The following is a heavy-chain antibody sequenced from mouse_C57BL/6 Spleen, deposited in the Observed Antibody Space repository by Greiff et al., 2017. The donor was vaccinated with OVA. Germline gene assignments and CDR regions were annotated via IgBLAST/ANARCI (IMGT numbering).Heavy chain of an antibody. J-gene: IGHJ2*01. Sequence: EVKLMESGPELVKPGASVKISCKASGYSFTGYYMNWVKQSPEKSLEWIGEINPSTGGTTYNQKFKAKATLTVDKSSSTAYMQLKSLTSEDSAVYYCARAGDGYSRYYFDYWGQGTTLTVSS. CDR3: ARAGDGYSRYYFDY. V-gene: IGHV1-42*01. CDR2: INPSTGGT. D-gene: IGHD2-3*01. CDR1: GYSFTGYY.